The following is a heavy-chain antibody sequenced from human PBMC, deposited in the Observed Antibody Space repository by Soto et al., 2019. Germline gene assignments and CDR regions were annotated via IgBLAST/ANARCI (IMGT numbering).Heavy chain of an antibody. CDR1: GGSISSYY. Sequence: TSETLSLTCTVSGGSISSYYGSWIRQPPGKGLEWIGYIYYSGSTNYNPSLKSRVTISVDTSKNQFSLKLSSVTAADTAVYYCARDHLNYDFWSGYPYNTWFDPWGQGTLVTVSS. CDR2: IYYSGST. CDR3: ARDHLNYDFWSGYPYNTWFDP. V-gene: IGHV4-59*01. J-gene: IGHJ5*02. D-gene: IGHD3-3*01.